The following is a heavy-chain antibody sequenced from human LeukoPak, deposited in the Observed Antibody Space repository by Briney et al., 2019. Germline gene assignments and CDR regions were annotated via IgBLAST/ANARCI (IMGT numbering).Heavy chain of an antibody. D-gene: IGHD1-1*01. V-gene: IGHV4-59*01. CDR1: GGSISSYY. J-gene: IGHJ4*02. Sequence: SETLSLTCTVSGGSISSYYWSWIRQPPGKGLEWIGYIYYSGSTNYNPSLKSRVTISVDTSKNQFSLKLSSVTAADTAVYYCARDSGTTTSGYYFDYWGQGTLVTVSS. CDR3: ARDSGTTTSGYYFDY. CDR2: IYYSGST.